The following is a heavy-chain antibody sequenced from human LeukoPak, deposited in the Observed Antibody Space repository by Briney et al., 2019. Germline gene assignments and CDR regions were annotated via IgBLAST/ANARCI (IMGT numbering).Heavy chain of an antibody. Sequence: GGSLRLSCAASGFTFSSFAMSWVRQTPGKGLAWVSTINAAGDDTFYSASVKGRFTISRDNAKNSLYLQMNSLRAEDTAVYYCARDGILLWFGESGAFDIWGQGTMVTVSS. J-gene: IGHJ3*02. V-gene: IGHV3-23*01. D-gene: IGHD3-10*01. CDR2: INAAGDDT. CDR3: ARDGILLWFGESGAFDI. CDR1: GFTFSSFA.